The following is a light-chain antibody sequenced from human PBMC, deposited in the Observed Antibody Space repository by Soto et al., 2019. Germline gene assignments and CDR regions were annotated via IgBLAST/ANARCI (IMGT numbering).Light chain of an antibody. CDR1: SSDVGGYNY. CDR3: SSYASSSTDV. J-gene: IGLJ1*01. CDR2: DVS. Sequence: QSALPQPASVSGSPGQSITISCTGTSSDVGGYNYVSWYQQHPGKAPKLMIYDVSNRPSGVSSRFSGSKSGNTASLTISVLQAEDEADYYCSSYASSSTDVFGTRTKLTVL. V-gene: IGLV2-14*01.